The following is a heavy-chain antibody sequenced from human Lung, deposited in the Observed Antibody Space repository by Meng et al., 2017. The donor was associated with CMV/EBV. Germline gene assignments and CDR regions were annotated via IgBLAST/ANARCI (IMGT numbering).Heavy chain of an antibody. CDR3: ARDVMGWFDP. D-gene: IGHD2-8*01. Sequence: VQLVESGGGLVQTGESLRLSCVASGFSFSSYWMHWVRQSPGKGLVWVARINSGGTTTTYADSVKGRFTISRDNAKNTLYLQMNSLRGEDTAVYYCARDVMGWFDPWGQGALVTVSS. CDR2: INSGGTTT. CDR1: GFSFSSYW. V-gene: IGHV3-74*01. J-gene: IGHJ5*02.